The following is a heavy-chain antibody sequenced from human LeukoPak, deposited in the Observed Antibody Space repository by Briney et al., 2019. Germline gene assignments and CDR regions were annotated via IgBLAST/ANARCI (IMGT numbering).Heavy chain of an antibody. V-gene: IGHV3-21*01. J-gene: IGHJ4*02. CDR2: IGITGDYI. CDR1: GFTFSSYN. Sequence: GGSLRLSCEVSGFTFSSYNMNWVRQAPGKGLEWVSSIGITGDYIYYADSVTGRFTISRGNAKNSLDLQMNSLRAEDTAVYYCARDTLGEGEDANYAVYYFDYWGQGTPVTVSS. CDR3: ARDTLGEGEDANYAVYYFDY. D-gene: IGHD4/OR15-4a*01.